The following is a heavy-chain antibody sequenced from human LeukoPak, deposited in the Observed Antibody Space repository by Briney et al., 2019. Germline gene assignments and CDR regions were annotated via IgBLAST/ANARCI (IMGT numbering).Heavy chain of an antibody. Sequence: ASVKVSCKASGYTFTSYGISWVRQAPGQGLEWMGWISAYNGNTNYAQKLQGRVTMTTDTSTSTAYMELRSLRSDDTAVYYCARDQPHYYDSSGYYWWFDPWGQGTLVTVSS. D-gene: IGHD3-22*01. J-gene: IGHJ5*02. CDR2: ISAYNGNT. CDR3: ARDQPHYYDSSGYYWWFDP. V-gene: IGHV1-18*01. CDR1: GYTFTSYG.